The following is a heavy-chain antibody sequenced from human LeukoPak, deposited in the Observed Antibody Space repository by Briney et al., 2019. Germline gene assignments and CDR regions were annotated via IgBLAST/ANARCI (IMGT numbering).Heavy chain of an antibody. V-gene: IGHV1-18*01. CDR2: ISAYNGNT. Sequence: ASVKVSCKASGYTFTSYGISWVRQAPGQGREWMGWISAYNGNTNYAQKLQGRVTMTADTSTSTAYMELRSLRSDDTAVYYCARLRDSSGYGWFDPWGQGTLGTVSS. D-gene: IGHD3-22*01. CDR3: ARLRDSSGYGWFDP. CDR1: GYTFTSYG. J-gene: IGHJ5*02.